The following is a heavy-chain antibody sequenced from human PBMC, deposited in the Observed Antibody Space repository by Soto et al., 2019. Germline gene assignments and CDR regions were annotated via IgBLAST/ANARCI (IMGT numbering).Heavy chain of an antibody. CDR1: GYGFTTYG. D-gene: IGHD6-6*01. V-gene: IGHV1-18*01. CDR3: ARGRDGDY. J-gene: IGHJ4*02. Sequence: QVHLVQSGAEVKKPGASVKVSCKGSGYGFTTYGITWVRQAPGQGLEWMAWISAHNGNTNYAQKRQGRVTVTRDTSPSTAYMELRSLRSDDTAVYYCARGRDGDYWGQGALVTVSS. CDR2: ISAHNGNT.